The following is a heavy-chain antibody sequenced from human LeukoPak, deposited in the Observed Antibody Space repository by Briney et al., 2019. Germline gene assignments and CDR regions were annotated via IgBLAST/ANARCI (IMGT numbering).Heavy chain of an antibody. V-gene: IGHV1-8*01. Sequence: ASVKVSCKASGYTFTSYDINWVRQATGQGLEWMGWVNPNSGDTGYAQKFQGRVTMTRNTSISTAYMELSSLRSEDTAVYYCARGFHYYDSSGYLPDHWGQGTLVTVSS. CDR2: VNPNSGDT. CDR3: ARGFHYYDSSGYLPDH. D-gene: IGHD3-22*01. J-gene: IGHJ4*02. CDR1: GYTFTSYD.